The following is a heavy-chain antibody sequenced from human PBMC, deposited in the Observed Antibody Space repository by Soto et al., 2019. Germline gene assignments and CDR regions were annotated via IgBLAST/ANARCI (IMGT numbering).Heavy chain of an antibody. CDR2: MNPNSGNT. J-gene: IGHJ4*02. Sequence: GAPVKVSCKASGYTFTSYDINWVRQATGQGLEWMGWMNPNSGNTGYAQKFQGRVTMTRNTSISTAYMELSSLRSEDTAVYYCARGEGCSGGSCYYTNPGWGQGNLVTVS. CDR3: ARGEGCSGGSCYYTNPG. D-gene: IGHD2-15*01. CDR1: GYTFTSYD. V-gene: IGHV1-8*01.